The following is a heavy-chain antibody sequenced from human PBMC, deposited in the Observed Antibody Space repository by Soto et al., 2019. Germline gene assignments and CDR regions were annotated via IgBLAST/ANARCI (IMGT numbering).Heavy chain of an antibody. J-gene: IGHJ4*02. Sequence: RASVKVSCKVSGYTLTELSMHWVRQAPGKGLEWMGGFDPEDGETIYAQKFQGRVTMTEDTSTDTAYMELSSLRSEDTAVYYCATVRSLKAMVHFDYWGQGTLVTVSS. V-gene: IGHV1-24*01. CDR1: GYTLTELS. CDR3: ATVRSLKAMVHFDY. D-gene: IGHD5-18*01. CDR2: FDPEDGET.